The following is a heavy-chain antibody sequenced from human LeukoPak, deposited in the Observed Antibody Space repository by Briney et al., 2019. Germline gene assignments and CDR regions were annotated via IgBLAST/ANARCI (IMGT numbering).Heavy chain of an antibody. CDR3: ARGCSSTSCYRQGYYYMDV. D-gene: IGHD2-2*01. V-gene: IGHV3-11*01. Sequence: GGSLRLSCAASGFTFSDYYMSWIRQAPGKGLEWVSYISSSGSTIYYADSVKGRFTISRDNAKNSLYLQMTSLRAEDTAVYYCARGCSSTSCYRQGYYYMDVWGKGTTVTVSS. J-gene: IGHJ6*03. CDR2: ISSSGSTI. CDR1: GFTFSDYY.